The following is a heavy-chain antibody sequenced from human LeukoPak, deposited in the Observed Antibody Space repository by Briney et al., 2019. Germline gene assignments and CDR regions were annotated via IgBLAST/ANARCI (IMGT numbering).Heavy chain of an antibody. Sequence: SETLSLTCTVSGGSISTYYWSWIRQPPGKGLEWIGYIYYSGSTYYNPSLKSRVTISVDTSKNQFSLKLSSVTAADTAVYYCARSFNWNYRRVELDYWGQGTLVTVSS. CDR3: ARSFNWNYRRVELDY. CDR1: GGSISTYY. D-gene: IGHD1-7*01. V-gene: IGHV4-59*08. CDR2: IYYSGST. J-gene: IGHJ4*02.